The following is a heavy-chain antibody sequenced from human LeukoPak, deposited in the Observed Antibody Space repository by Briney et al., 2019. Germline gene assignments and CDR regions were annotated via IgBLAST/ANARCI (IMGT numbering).Heavy chain of an antibody. J-gene: IGHJ2*01. CDR2: IYHSGST. CDR3: ARGRVSYWYFDL. V-gene: IGHV4-30-2*01. D-gene: IGHD2-21*01. Sequence: SETLSLTCTVSGGSIRSSYYSWSWIQQPPGKGLEWIGYIYHSGSTYYNPSLKSRVTISVDRSKNQFSLKLSSLTAADTAVYYCARGRVSYWYFDLWGRGTLVTVSS. CDR1: GGSIRSSYYS.